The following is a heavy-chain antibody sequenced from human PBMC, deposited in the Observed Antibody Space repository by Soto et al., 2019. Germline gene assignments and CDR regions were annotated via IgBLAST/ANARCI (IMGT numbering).Heavy chain of an antibody. V-gene: IGHV3-30*18. CDR2: ISYEGSNK. CDR1: GFTFSSYG. J-gene: IGHJ4*02. CDR3: AKEWEIFGVVEPLFDY. D-gene: IGHD3-3*01. Sequence: GGSLRLSCTASGFTFSSYGMHWVRQAPGKGLEWVAVISYEGSNKYDADCVKGRFTISRDNYKTTMYLKINSLKAEDTVVFYCAKEWEIFGVVEPLFDYWGQGTLVTV.